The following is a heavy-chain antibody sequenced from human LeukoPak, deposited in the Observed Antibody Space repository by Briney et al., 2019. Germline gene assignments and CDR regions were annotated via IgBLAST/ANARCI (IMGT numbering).Heavy chain of an antibody. V-gene: IGHV3-48*03. CDR3: ARGYYYDSSGYYYENEGFDY. CDR2: ISSSGSTI. Sequence: GGSLRLSCAASGFTFSSYEMNCVRQAPGKGLEWVSYISSSGSTIYYADSVKGRFTISRDNAKNSLYLQMNSLRAEDTAVYYCARGYYYDSSGYYYENEGFDYWGQGTLVTVSS. D-gene: IGHD3-22*01. J-gene: IGHJ4*02. CDR1: GFTFSSYE.